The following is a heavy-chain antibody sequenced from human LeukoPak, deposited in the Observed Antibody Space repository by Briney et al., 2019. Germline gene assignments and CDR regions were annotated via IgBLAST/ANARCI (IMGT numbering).Heavy chain of an antibody. CDR3: AKDRDCSSTGCYVFAN. V-gene: IGHV3-23*01. Sequence: PGGSLRLSCAASGVTLRNYAMTWIRQAPRKGLQWVSVISGDGESTYYADSVRGRFTISRDNSKNTIYLQMNNLRAEDTAIYYCAKDRDCSSTGCYVFANWGQGTLVTVSS. CDR2: ISGDGEST. D-gene: IGHD2-2*01. CDR1: GVTLRNYA. J-gene: IGHJ4*02.